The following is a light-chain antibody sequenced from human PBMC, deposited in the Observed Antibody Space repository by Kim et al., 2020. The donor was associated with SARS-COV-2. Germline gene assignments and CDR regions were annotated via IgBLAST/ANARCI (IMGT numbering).Light chain of an antibody. Sequence: DIQMTQSPSTLSASVGDRVTITCRASHSFNTWLAWYQQKPGKAPKLLIYQTSNLESGVPSRFSGSGSGTEFTLTVSSLQPDDFATYYCQQYNSYTITFGPGTKVDIK. V-gene: IGKV1-5*03. CDR3: QQYNSYTIT. J-gene: IGKJ3*01. CDR1: HSFNTW. CDR2: QTS.